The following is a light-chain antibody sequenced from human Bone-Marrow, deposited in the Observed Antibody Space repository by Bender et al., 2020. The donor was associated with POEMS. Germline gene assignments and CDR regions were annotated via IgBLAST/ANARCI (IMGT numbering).Light chain of an antibody. CDR3: QAWDLNSVI. Sequence: SYALTQPPSVSVSPGQTASVTCSGDKLGDKHVSWYQHKPGQSPVLVIYEDNRRPSGIPERFSGSNSGNTATLTISGTQPMDEADYYCQAWDLNSVIFGGGAKLTVL. V-gene: IGLV3-1*01. CDR2: EDN. J-gene: IGLJ2*01. CDR1: KLGDKH.